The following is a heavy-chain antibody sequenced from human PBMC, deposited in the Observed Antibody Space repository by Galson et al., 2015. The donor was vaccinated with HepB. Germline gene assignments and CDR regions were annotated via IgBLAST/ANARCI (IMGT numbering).Heavy chain of an antibody. V-gene: IGHV3-23*01. CDR1: GFTFSRYV. CDR2: ISESGAIT. D-gene: IGHD2-21*02. CDR3: ANIPIRVTGRGLGS. Sequence: LRLSCAASGFTFSRYVMSWVRQGPGKGLECVASISESGAITDYADSVKGRFTISRDNSRYTVYLQMSDLRVEDTGVYYCANIPIRVTGRGLGSWGQGTQVTVSS. J-gene: IGHJ5*02.